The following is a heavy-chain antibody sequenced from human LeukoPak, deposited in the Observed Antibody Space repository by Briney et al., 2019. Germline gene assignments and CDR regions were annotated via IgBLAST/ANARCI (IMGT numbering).Heavy chain of an antibody. CDR1: GGSISSSSYY. Sequence: SETLSLTCIVSGGSISSSSYYWGWIRQPPGKGLEWIGSIYYSGSTYYNPSLKSRVTISVDTSKNQFSLKLSSVTAADTAVYYCASKYPTGGATFDYWGQGTLVTVSS. CDR2: IYYSGST. CDR3: ASKYPTGGATFDY. D-gene: IGHD7-27*01. J-gene: IGHJ4*02. V-gene: IGHV4-39*01.